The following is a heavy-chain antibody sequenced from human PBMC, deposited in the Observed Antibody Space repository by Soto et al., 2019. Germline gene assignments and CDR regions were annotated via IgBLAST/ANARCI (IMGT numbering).Heavy chain of an antibody. Sequence: QVQLVQSGAEVRKPGASVKVSCKDSGYTFSDYYIHWVRQAPGQGLEWMGWINPNSGGTKYAPKFHGGVTMTRYTSITTPYMELSRLRSGDTAVYYCAREPATAKPEGVDFWGQGTLVTVSS. CDR3: AREPATAKPEGVDF. CDR1: GYTFSDYY. CDR2: INPNSGGT. V-gene: IGHV1-2*02. J-gene: IGHJ4*02. D-gene: IGHD1-1*01.